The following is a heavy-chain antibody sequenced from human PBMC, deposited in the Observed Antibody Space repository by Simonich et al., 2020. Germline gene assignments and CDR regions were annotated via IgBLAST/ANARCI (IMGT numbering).Heavy chain of an antibody. CDR2: INHSGST. J-gene: IGHJ6*03. CDR3: ARARTGDYYYYMDV. D-gene: IGHD7-27*01. Sequence: QVQLQQWGAGLLKPSETLSLTCAVYGGSFSGYYWSWIRQPPGKGLEWIGEINHSGSTNYNPSHKSRVTISVDTSKNQFSLKLSSVTAADTAVYYCARARTGDYYYYMDVWGKGTTVTVSS. V-gene: IGHV4-34*01. CDR1: GGSFSGYY.